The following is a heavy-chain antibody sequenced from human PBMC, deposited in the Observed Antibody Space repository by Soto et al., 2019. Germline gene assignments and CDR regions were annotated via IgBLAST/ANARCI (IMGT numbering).Heavy chain of an antibody. J-gene: IGHJ5*02. CDR3: ARDLGYCSGGSCYANWFDP. CDR1: GGSISSGGYY. CDR2: IYYSGST. V-gene: IGHV4-31*03. Sequence: SETLSLTCTVSGGSISSGGYYWSWIRQHPGKGLEWIGYIYYSGSTYYNPSLKNRVTISVDTSKNQFSLKLSSVTAADTAVYYCARDLGYCSGGSCYANWFDPWGQGTLVTVSS. D-gene: IGHD2-15*01.